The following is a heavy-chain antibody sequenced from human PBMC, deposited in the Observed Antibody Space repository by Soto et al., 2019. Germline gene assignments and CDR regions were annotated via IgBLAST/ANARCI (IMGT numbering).Heavy chain of an antibody. V-gene: IGHV4-31*02. CDR2: IYYSGST. D-gene: IGHD3-3*02. CDR3: ARAPLISIFFAYGMDV. Sequence: WTWIRQHPGKGLEWIGYIYYSGSTYYNPSLKSRVTISVDTSRNQFSLKLSSVTAADTAVYYCARAPLISIFFAYGMDVWGQGTTVTVSS. J-gene: IGHJ6*02.